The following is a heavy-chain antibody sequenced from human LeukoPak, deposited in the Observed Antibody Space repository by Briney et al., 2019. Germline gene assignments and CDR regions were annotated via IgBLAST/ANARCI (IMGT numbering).Heavy chain of an antibody. V-gene: IGHV4-4*07. D-gene: IGHD6-13*01. CDR3: ARVVGSSWYEREDDAFDI. CDR2: IYTSGST. CDR1: GGAISSCY. Sequence: SETLSLTCTVSGGAISSCYWSWIRQPAGKGLEWIGRIYTSGSTNYNPSLKSRVTMSVDTSKNQFSLKLSSVTAADTAVYYCARVVGSSWYEREDDAFDIWGQGTMVTVSS. J-gene: IGHJ3*02.